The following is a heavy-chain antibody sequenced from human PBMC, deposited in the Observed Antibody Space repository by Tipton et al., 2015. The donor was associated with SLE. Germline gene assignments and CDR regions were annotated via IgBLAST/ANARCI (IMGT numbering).Heavy chain of an antibody. CDR1: GGSISSYY. CDR2: IYYSGST. V-gene: IGHV4-59*08. J-gene: IGHJ4*02. CDR3: ARSYCSGGSCSLDY. Sequence: TLSLTCTVSGGSISSYYWSWIRQPPGKGLEWIGYIYYSGSTNYNPSLKSRVTISVDTSKNQFSLKLSSVTAADTAVYYCARSYCSGGSCSLDYWGQGTLVTGSS. D-gene: IGHD2-15*01.